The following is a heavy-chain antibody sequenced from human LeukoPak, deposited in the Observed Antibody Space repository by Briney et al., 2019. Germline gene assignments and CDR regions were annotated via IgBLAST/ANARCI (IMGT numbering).Heavy chain of an antibody. J-gene: IGHJ4*02. CDR1: GYIFSTYA. CDR2: INTNTGDP. CDR3: ARGDYYFDY. D-gene: IGHD3-10*01. V-gene: IGHV7-4-1*02. Sequence: ASVKVSCKASGYIFSTYAMNWVRQAPGQGLERMGWINTNTGDPTYAQGFTGRFVFSLDTSVSTAYLQISSLKAEDTAVYYCARGDYYFDYWGQGTLVTVSS.